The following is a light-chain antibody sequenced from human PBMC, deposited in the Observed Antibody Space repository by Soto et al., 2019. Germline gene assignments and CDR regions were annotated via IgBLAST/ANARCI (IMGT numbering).Light chain of an antibody. CDR1: SSDVGGYNS. Sequence: QSVLTQPASVSVSPGQSITISCTGTSSDVGGYNSVSWYQQYPGKAPKLIIYEDSNRPSGVSNRFSGSKSGNTASLTISGLQAEDEANYYCSSYTSSITLEFGGGTKVTVL. V-gene: IGLV2-14*01. CDR2: EDS. J-gene: IGLJ2*01. CDR3: SSYTSSITLE.